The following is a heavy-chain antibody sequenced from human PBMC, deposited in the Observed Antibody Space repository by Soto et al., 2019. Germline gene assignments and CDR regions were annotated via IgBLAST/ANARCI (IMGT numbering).Heavy chain of an antibody. CDR3: ARSPYCSGGSCYLAY. CDR1: GGSISSYF. V-gene: IGHV4-59*08. D-gene: IGHD2-15*01. CDR2: IYYSGST. J-gene: IGHJ4*02. Sequence: ASETLSLTCTVSGGSISSYFWSWIRQPPGKGLEWIGYIYYSGSTNYNPSLKSRVTISVDTSKNQFSLKLSSVTAADTAVYYCARSPYCSGGSCYLAYWGQGTLVTVSS.